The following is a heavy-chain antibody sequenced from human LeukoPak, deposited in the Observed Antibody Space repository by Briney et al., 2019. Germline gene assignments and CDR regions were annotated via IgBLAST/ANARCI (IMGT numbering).Heavy chain of an antibody. D-gene: IGHD4-17*01. J-gene: IGHJ4*02. V-gene: IGHV3-21*04. CDR3: ARDLLSNDYGDYGDVGY. Sequence: GGSLRLSCTASGFTFSSYSMNWVRQAPGKGLEWVSSISSSSSYIYYADSVKGRFTISRDNAKNSLYLQMNSLRAEDTAVYYCARDLLSNDYGDYGDVGYWGQGTLVTVSS. CDR2: ISSSSSYI. CDR1: GFTFSSYS.